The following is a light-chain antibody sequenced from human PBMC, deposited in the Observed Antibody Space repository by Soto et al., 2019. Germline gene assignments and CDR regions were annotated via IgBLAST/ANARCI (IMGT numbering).Light chain of an antibody. V-gene: IGLV2-11*01. CDR2: DVS. Sequence: QSALTQPRSVSGSPGQSVTISCTGTSSDVGGYNYVSWYQQHPGKAPKLMIYDVSKRPSGVPDRFSGSKSGNTASLTISGRQAADEAAYYCCSYAGSSTWVFGTGTKLTVL. CDR3: CSYAGSSTWV. CDR1: SSDVGGYNY. J-gene: IGLJ1*01.